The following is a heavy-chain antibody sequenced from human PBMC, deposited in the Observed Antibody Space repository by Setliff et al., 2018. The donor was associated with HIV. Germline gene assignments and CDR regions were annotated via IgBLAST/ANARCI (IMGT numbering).Heavy chain of an antibody. CDR1: GGSINNHY. CDR3: ASRDTSRYFDDY. J-gene: IGHJ4*02. V-gene: IGHV4-59*08. Sequence: SETLSLTCTVSGGSINNHYWSWIRQPPGKGLEWIGNIHYSGSTNYNPSLKSRVSISTDTSKNQFSLKLTSVTAADTAVYYCASRDTSRYFDDYWGQGTLVTVSS. CDR2: IHYSGST. D-gene: IGHD3-22*01.